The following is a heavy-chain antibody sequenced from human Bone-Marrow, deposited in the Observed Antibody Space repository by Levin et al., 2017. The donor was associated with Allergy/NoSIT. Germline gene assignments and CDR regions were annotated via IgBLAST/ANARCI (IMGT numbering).Heavy chain of an antibody. V-gene: IGHV3-7*01. CDR2: IKEDGSVQ. J-gene: IGHJ5*02. CDR1: GFTFRSHS. Sequence: LSLTCAASGFTFRSHSMSWVRQAPGKGLEWVANIKEDGSVQYKVDSVKGRFTISRDNAKNSLYVLMNSLTAEDTAVYYCARYSTSWGWLDLWGQGTLVTVSS. CDR3: ARYSTSWGWLDL. D-gene: IGHD6-6*01.